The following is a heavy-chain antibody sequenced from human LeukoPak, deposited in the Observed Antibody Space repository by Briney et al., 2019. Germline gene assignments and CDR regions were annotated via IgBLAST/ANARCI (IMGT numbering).Heavy chain of an antibody. D-gene: IGHD4-17*01. CDR1: GFTFSNAW. V-gene: IGHV3-15*01. Sequence: GGSLRLSCAASGFTFSNAWMSWVRQAPGKGLEWVDRIKSKTDGGTTDYAAPVKGRFTISRDDSKNTLYLQMNSLKTEDTAVYYCTTDYLGLRSRGGQGTLVTVSS. J-gene: IGHJ4*02. CDR3: TTDYLGLRSR. CDR2: IKSKTDGGTT.